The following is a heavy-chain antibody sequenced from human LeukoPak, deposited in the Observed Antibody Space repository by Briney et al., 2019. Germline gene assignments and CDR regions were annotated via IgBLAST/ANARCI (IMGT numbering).Heavy chain of an antibody. CDR3: ARDFPVAPQAFDI. CDR1: GGTFTSYA. J-gene: IGHJ3*02. V-gene: IGHV1-69*13. D-gene: IGHD2-15*01. CDR2: ITPIFGTA. Sequence: SVKVSCKASGGTFTSYAIGWVRQAPGQGLEWMGGITPIFGTANYAQKFQGRVTITADESTSTAYMELSSLRSEDTAVYYCARDFPVAPQAFDIWGQGTMVTVSS.